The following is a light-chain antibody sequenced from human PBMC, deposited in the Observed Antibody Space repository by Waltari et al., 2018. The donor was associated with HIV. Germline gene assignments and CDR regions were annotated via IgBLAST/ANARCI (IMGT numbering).Light chain of an antibody. CDR1: YIRTKK. J-gene: IGLJ1*01. Sequence: SYQLTHLPSLSVAPGQTATLTCGGDYIRTKKVRWYQQKPGQAPLLVIFKNINRPSGIPERFSGSNSGNTAILTISAAQVADEADYYCQVWDSSTVIFGSGTTVTV. V-gene: IGLV3-9*01. CDR2: KNI. CDR3: QVWDSSTVI.